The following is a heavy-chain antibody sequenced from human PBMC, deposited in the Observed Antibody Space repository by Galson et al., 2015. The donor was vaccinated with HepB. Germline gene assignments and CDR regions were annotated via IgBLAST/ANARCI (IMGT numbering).Heavy chain of an antibody. CDR1: GITLSNGV. CDR2: ISGDGTIK. J-gene: IGHJ4*02. V-gene: IGHV3-30*03. CDR3: LLGLDY. Sequence: SLRLSCAASGITLSNGVMHWVRQAPGKGLEWVAIISGDGTIKYFAGSVKGRFTISRDNSKNTLFLQMSSLREEDTAVYYCLLGLDYWGQGTLVAVSS.